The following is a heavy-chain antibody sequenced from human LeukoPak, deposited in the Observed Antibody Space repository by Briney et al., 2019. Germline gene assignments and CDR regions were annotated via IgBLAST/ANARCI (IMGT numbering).Heavy chain of an antibody. Sequence: GASVKVSCKASGYTFTSYYMHWVRQAPGRGLEWMGIINPSGGSTSYAQKFQGRVTMTRDTSTSTVYMELSSLRSEDTAVYYCARDRSSWYFDLWGRGTLVTVSS. CDR2: INPSGGST. J-gene: IGHJ2*01. V-gene: IGHV1-46*01. CDR1: GYTFTSYY. D-gene: IGHD2-2*01. CDR3: ARDRSSWYFDL.